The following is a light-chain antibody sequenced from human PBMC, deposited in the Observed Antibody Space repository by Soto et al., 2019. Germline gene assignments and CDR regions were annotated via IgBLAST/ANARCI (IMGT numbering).Light chain of an antibody. CDR3: CSYAGDLAL. Sequence: QSVLTHPRAVSGSPGQSVTISCTVTSSDVGGYDFVSWYQQHPGKAPKLMISDVSKRPSGVPDRFSGSKSGNTASLTISGLQAEDEADYYCCSYAGDLALFGGGTKVTVL. J-gene: IGLJ2*01. CDR2: DVS. V-gene: IGLV2-11*01. CDR1: SSDVGGYDF.